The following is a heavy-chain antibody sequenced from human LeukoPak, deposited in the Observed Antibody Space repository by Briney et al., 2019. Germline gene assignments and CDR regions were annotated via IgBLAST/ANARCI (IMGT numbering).Heavy chain of an antibody. D-gene: IGHD3-10*01. Sequence: SETLSLTCTVSGGSISSSSYYWGWIRQPPGKGLEWIGSIYYSGSTYYNPSLKSRVTISVDTSKNQFSLKLSSVTAADTAVYYCARAKLMVRGVIRAFDIWGQGTMVTVSS. J-gene: IGHJ3*02. V-gene: IGHV4-39*07. CDR3: ARAKLMVRGVIRAFDI. CDR1: GGSISSSSYY. CDR2: IYYSGST.